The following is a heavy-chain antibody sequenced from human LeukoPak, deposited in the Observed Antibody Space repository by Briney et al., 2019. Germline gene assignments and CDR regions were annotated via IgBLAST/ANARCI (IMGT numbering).Heavy chain of an antibody. CDR2: ISWNSGSI. Sequence: PGRSLRLSCAASGFTFDDYAMHWVRQAPGKGLEWVSGISWNSGSIGYADSVKGRFTISRDNAKNSLYLQMNSLRAEDTALYYCAKDMVAVAGKGYYYCGMDVWGQGTTVTVSS. V-gene: IGHV3-9*01. CDR1: GFTFDDYA. CDR3: AKDMVAVAGKGYYYCGMDV. J-gene: IGHJ6*02. D-gene: IGHD6-19*01.